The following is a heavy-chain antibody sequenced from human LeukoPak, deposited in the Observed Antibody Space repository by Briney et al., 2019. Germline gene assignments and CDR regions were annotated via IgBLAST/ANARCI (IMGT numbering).Heavy chain of an antibody. V-gene: IGHV1-69*13. D-gene: IGHD3-16*02. CDR3: ASADTYYDYVWGSYRFNWFDP. Sequence: SVKVSCKASGYTFTSYYMHWVRQAPGQGLEWMGGIIPIFGTANYAQKFQGRVTITADESTSTAYMELSSLRSEDTAVYYCASADTYYDYVWGSYRFNWFDPWGQGTLVTVSS. CDR1: GYTFTSYY. J-gene: IGHJ5*02. CDR2: IIPIFGTA.